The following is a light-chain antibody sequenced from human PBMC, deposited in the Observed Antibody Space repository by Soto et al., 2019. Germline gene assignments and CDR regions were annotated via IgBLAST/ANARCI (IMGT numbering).Light chain of an antibody. J-gene: IGKJ1*01. CDR2: AAS. V-gene: IGKV1-27*01. Sequence: DIQMTQSPSSLSASVGDRVTLTCRASQGVRKYLAWYQQKPGKVPKLLIYAASTLQSGVPSRFSGSGSGTDFTLTISSLQPEDVATYYCQKYNTAPWTFGQGTKVEIK. CDR3: QKYNTAPWT. CDR1: QGVRKY.